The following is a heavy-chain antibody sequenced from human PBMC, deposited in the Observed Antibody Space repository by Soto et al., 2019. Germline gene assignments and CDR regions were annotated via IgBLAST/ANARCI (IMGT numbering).Heavy chain of an antibody. V-gene: IGHV3-64D*08. CDR1: GFTFSRFA. D-gene: IGHD3-22*01. CDR3: VKEAAYDITGYYGYFEL. J-gene: IGHJ4*02. Sequence: GGSLRLSCSASGFTFSRFAMHWGRQAPGKGLEYVAASGGDGGAIYYADFWEGRFSISRDNSKNTLFLQMSGLEPEDTAVYYCVKEAAYDITGYYGYFELWGQGTLVTVSS. CDR2: SGGDGGAI.